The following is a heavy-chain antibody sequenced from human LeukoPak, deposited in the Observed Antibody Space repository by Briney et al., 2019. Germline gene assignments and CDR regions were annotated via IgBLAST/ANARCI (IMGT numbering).Heavy chain of an antibody. V-gene: IGHV1-2*04. CDR1: GGTFSSYA. CDR2: INPNSGGT. CDR3: ARDMVRGGGMDV. J-gene: IGHJ6*02. Sequence: GASVKVSCKASGGTFSSYAISWVRQAPGQGLEWMGWINPNSGGTNYAQKFQGWVTMTRDTSISTAYMELSRLRSDDTAVYYCARDMVRGGGMDVWAKGPRSPSP. D-gene: IGHD3-10*01.